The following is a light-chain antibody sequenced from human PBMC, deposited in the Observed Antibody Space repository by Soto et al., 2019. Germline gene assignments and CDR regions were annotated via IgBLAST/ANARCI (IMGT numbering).Light chain of an antibody. CDR3: QQRQYWPPIT. CDR2: DTS. V-gene: IGKV3-11*02. CDR1: QSVSNNY. Sequence: EIVLTQSPGTLSLSPGERATLSCRASQSVSNNYLAWYQQKPGQAPRLLIYDTSNRATGVPARFSGSGSGRDFTLTISSLEPEDCAIYYCQQRQYWPPITFGQGTRLEIK. J-gene: IGKJ5*01.